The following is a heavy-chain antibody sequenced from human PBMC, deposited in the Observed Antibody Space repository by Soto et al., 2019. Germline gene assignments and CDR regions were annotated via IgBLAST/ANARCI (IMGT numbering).Heavy chain of an antibody. J-gene: IGHJ3*02. CDR1: GFTFRRYW. Sequence: EVQLVESGGGLVQPGGSLRLSCAASGFTFRRYWMHWVRQASGKGLMWVSRINGDGSSTSYADSVKGRITISRDNAKNTLYLQMNSLRVEDTAVYYCVSLVERSDIAFDIWGQGTMVTVSS. D-gene: IGHD6-6*01. CDR2: INGDGSST. CDR3: VSLVERSDIAFDI. V-gene: IGHV3-74*01.